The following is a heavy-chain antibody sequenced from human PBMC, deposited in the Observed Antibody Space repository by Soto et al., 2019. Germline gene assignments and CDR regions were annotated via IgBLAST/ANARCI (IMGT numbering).Heavy chain of an antibody. D-gene: IGHD1-7*01. J-gene: IGHJ6*02. V-gene: IGHV4-39*01. CDR2: IYYSGST. Sequence: SETLSLTCTVSGGSISSSSYYWGWIRQPPGKGLEWIGSIYYSGSTYYNPSLKSRATISVDTSKNQFSLKLSSVTAADTAVYYCARGGQLELRWSYGMDVWGQGTTVTVSS. CDR3: ARGGQLELRWSYGMDV. CDR1: GGSISSSSYY.